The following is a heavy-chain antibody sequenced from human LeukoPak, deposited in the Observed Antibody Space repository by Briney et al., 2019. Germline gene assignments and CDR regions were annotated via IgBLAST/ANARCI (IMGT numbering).Heavy chain of an antibody. Sequence: SETLSLTCTVSGGSISSSSYYWGWIRQPPGKGLEWIGSIYYSGSTYYNPFLKSRVTISVDTSKNQFSLKLSSVTAADTAVYYCVKDRGGFSNAWYFHYWGQGALVTVSS. CDR3: VKDRGGFSNAWYFHY. CDR1: GGSISSSSYY. D-gene: IGHD3-10*01. CDR2: IYYSGST. V-gene: IGHV4-39*02. J-gene: IGHJ4*02.